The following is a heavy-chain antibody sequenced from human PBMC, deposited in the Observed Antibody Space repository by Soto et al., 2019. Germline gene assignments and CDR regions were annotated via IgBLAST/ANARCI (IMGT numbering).Heavy chain of an antibody. J-gene: IGHJ3*02. Sequence: QVQLQESGPGLVKPSETLSLTCTVSGASISSSYWSWIRQSAGKGLEWIGYVHYSGNTNYNPSLKSRVTISVDTSENQFSLKMRSVTAADTAVYYCVRGYYDSRGQSNTFDIWGQGTLVTVSS. CDR1: GASISSSY. D-gene: IGHD3-22*01. V-gene: IGHV4-59*01. CDR3: VRGYYDSRGQSNTFDI. CDR2: VHYSGNT.